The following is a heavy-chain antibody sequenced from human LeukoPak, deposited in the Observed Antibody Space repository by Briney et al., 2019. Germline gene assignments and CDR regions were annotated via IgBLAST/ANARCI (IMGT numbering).Heavy chain of an antibody. CDR3: ARGRGLGSSGPILFDY. CDR2: IYTSGST. CDR1: GGSISSYY. J-gene: IGHJ4*02. V-gene: IGHV4-4*07. Sequence: SETLSLTCTVSGGSISSYYWSWIRQPAGKGLEWIGRIYTSGSTNYNPSLKSRVTMSVDTSKNQFSLKLSSVTAADTAVYYCARGRGLGSSGPILFDYWGQGTLVTVSS. D-gene: IGHD6-25*01.